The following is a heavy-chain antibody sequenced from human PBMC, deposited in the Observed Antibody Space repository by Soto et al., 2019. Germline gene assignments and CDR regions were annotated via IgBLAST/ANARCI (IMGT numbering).Heavy chain of an antibody. J-gene: IGHJ6*02. Sequence: QVQLVQSGAEVKKPGSSVKVSCKASGGTFSSYAISWVRQAPGQGLEWMGGIIPIFGTATYAQKLQGRVTITADESTSTAYMELSRLRSEDTAVYYCASQQLGPSYYYGMDVWGQGTTVTVSS. CDR1: GGTFSSYA. V-gene: IGHV1-69*12. CDR2: IIPIFGTA. CDR3: ASQQLGPSYYYGMDV. D-gene: IGHD6-6*01.